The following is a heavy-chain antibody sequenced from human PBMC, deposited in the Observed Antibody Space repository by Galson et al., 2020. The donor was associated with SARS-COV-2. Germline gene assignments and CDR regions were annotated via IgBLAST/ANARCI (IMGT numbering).Heavy chain of an antibody. J-gene: IGHJ4*02. CDR1: GDSITGGYY. V-gene: IGHV4-38-2*01. CDR2: VYHSGNT. D-gene: IGHD3-10*01. Sequence: SETLSLTCAVLSGDSITGGYYWVWIRQPPGKGLVWIVSVYHSGNTYYNPSLKSRVTISVDTSKNQFSLKRRSVTAADTAVYYCARCGGTSRVSSDFWGQGTLVTVSS. CDR3: ARCGGTSRVSSDF.